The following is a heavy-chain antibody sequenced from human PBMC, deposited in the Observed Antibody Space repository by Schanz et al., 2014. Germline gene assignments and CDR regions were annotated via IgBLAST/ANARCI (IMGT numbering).Heavy chain of an antibody. Sequence: QAQLMESGGGVVQPGTSLILSCSVSGFSLNTYGIHWFRQPAGKGLEWVAVISYDGSNKYYADSVKGRFTISRDNSKNTLYLRMSSLRAEDTAVYYCARPRFDYGEVDYWGQGTLVTVSS. CDR3: ARPRFDYGEVDY. CDR2: ISYDGSNK. D-gene: IGHD4-17*01. CDR1: GFSLNTYG. J-gene: IGHJ4*02. V-gene: IGHV3-30*19.